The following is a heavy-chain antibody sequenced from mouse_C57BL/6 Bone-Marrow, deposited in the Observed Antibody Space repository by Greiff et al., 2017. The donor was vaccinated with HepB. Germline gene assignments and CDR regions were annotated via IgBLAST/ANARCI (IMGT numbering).Heavy chain of an antibody. Sequence: ESGAELVRPGASVTLSCKASGYTFTDYEMHWVKQTPVHGLEWIGAIDPETGGTAYNQKFKGKAILTADKSSSTAYMELRSLTSEDSAVYYCTRWERSYYDLYYAMDYWGQGTSVTVSS. D-gene: IGHD2-4*01. V-gene: IGHV1-15*01. CDR1: GYTFTDYE. J-gene: IGHJ4*01. CDR3: TRWERSYYDLYYAMDY. CDR2: IDPETGGT.